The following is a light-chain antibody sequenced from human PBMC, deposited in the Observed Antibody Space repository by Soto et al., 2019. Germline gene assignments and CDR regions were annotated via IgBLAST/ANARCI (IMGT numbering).Light chain of an antibody. V-gene: IGLV2-11*01. J-gene: IGLJ3*02. CDR1: SSDVGDYNY. Sequence: QSALTQPRSVSGSPGQSVTISCTGTSSDVGDYNYVSWYQQYPGKAPKLVINDVSKRPSGVPDRFSGSKSGNTASLTISGLQAEDEADYYCCSFAGSYTFWVFGGGTKLTVL. CDR2: DVS. CDR3: CSFAGSYTFWV.